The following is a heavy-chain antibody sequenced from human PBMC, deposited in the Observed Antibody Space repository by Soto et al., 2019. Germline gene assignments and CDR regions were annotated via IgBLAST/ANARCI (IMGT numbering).Heavy chain of an antibody. CDR3: ARTWESSGYGRVFDY. CDR1: GGSLSSYY. V-gene: IGHV4-59*01. Sequence: SETLSLTCNVSGGSLSSYYWSWIRQPPGKGLEWIGYVYYSGSTNYNPSLKSRVTISVDTSKKQFSLKLNSVTAADTAVYFCARTWESSGYGRVFDYWGQGSLVTVSS. CDR2: VYYSGST. D-gene: IGHD3-22*01. J-gene: IGHJ4*02.